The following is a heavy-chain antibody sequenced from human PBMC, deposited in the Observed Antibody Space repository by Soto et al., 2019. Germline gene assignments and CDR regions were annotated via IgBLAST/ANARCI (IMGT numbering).Heavy chain of an antibody. D-gene: IGHD2-15*01. V-gene: IGHV1-69*13. J-gene: IGHJ4*02. CDR2: IIPIFGTA. CDR1: GGTFSSYA. Sequence: SVKLSCKASGGTFSSYAISWGRQAPEQGLEWMGGIIPIFGTANYAQKFQGRVTITADESTSTAYMELSSLRSEDTAVYYCARVKYCSGGSCYSNFDYWGQGTLVTVSS. CDR3: ARVKYCSGGSCYSNFDY.